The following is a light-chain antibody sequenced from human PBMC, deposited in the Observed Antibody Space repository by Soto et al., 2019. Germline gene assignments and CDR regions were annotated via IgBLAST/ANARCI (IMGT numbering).Light chain of an antibody. CDR2: DAS. CDR1: QAMNTY. CDR3: QQYDNLPIT. Sequence: DIQLTQSPSFLSASVGDRVTISCRASQAMNTYIAWYQQRPGAAPKLLIYDASNLETGVPSRFSGSGSGTDFTFTISSLQPEDIATYYCQQYDNLPITFGPGTKVDIK. J-gene: IGKJ3*01. V-gene: IGKV1-33*01.